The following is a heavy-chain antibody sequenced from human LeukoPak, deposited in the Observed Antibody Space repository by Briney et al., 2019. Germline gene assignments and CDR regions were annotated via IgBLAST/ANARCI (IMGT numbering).Heavy chain of an antibody. V-gene: IGHV4-59*01. CDR1: GDSIGSYY. D-gene: IGHD5-12*01. J-gene: IGHJ2*01. CDR2: IYFSGTT. CDR3: ARDGYDGPAWYFDL. Sequence: SETLSLTCTVSGDSIGSYYWSWIRQPPGKGLEWIGYIYFSGTTYYNPSLKSRVTISVDTSKNQFSLKLNSVTAADTAVYYCARDGYDGPAWYFDLWGRGTLVTVSS.